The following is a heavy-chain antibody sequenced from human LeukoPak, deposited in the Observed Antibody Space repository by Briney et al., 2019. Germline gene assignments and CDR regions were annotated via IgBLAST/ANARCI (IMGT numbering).Heavy chain of an antibody. CDR3: ARRLGLTISDNWFDP. Sequence: PSETVSLTCAVSGYSISSGYFWVWIRQPPGKGLEWIGSIYHTGVAYYNPSLRSPVTISVDTSKNEFSLELNSVTAADTAVYYCARRLGLTISDNWFDPWGQGTLVTVSS. V-gene: IGHV4-38-2*01. J-gene: IGHJ5*02. D-gene: IGHD3-9*01. CDR2: IYHTGVA. CDR1: GYSISSGYF.